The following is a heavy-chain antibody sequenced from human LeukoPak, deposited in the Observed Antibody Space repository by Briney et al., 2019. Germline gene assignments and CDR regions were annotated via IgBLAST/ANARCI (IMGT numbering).Heavy chain of an antibody. Sequence: SETLSLTCAVYGGSFSGYFWSWIRQPPGKGLEWIGEINHSASTNYNPSLKSRVTISLDTSKNQFSLRLSSVTAADTAVYCCARDRDGVFDYWGEGTLVTVSA. CDR1: GGSFSGYF. V-gene: IGHV4-34*01. D-gene: IGHD3-10*01. J-gene: IGHJ4*02. CDR2: INHSAST. CDR3: ARDRDGVFDY.